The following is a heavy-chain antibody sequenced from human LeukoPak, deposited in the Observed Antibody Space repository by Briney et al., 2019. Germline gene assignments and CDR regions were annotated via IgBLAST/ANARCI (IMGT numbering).Heavy chain of an antibody. J-gene: IGHJ3*02. V-gene: IGHV1-2*04. CDR3: ARAYPGIAAADAFDI. Sequence: ASVKVSCKASGYTFTGYYMHWVRQAPGQGLEWMGWINPNSGGTNYAQKFQGWVTMTRDTSISTAYMELSRLRSDDTAVYYCARAYPGIAAADAFDIWGQGTMVTVSS. CDR2: INPNSGGT. CDR1: GYTFTGYY. D-gene: IGHD6-13*01.